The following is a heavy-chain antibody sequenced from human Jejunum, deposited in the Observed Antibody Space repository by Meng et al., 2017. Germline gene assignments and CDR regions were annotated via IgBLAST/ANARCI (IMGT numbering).Heavy chain of an antibody. V-gene: IGHV4-39*01. D-gene: IGHD1/OR15-1a*01. Sequence: QVQLQESGPGLVKPSATLSLTCTVSGGSISSTTTYWGWIRQPPGKTLEWIGSIYYSGSTHYNPSLKRRVFVSIDTSKDQFSLKLTSAAAADTAIYYCARNRTQGFFDIWSQGTLVTVSS. CDR3: ARNRTQGFFDI. CDR1: GGSISSTTTY. CDR2: IYYSGST. J-gene: IGHJ4*02.